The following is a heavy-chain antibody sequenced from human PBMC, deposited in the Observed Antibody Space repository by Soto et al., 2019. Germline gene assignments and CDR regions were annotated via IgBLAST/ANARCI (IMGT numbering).Heavy chain of an antibody. J-gene: IGHJ6*01. D-gene: IGHD3-22*01. CDR1: GGTFSSYA. Sequence: QVQLVQSGAEVKKPGSSVKVSCKASGGTFSSYAISWVRQAPGQGLEWMGGISPIFGTANYAQKFQGRVTITADEPTRTAYMELSSLRSEDTAVYYCERVNYDDYGMVVWGEGTTVTVSS. CDR3: ERVNYDDYGMVV. CDR2: ISPIFGTA. V-gene: IGHV1-69*12.